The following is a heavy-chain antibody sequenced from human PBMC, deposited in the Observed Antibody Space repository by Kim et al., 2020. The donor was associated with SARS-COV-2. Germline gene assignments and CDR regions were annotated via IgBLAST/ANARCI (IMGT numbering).Heavy chain of an antibody. D-gene: IGHD5-12*01. CDR3: AKDRYSGYDYWYYYYGMDV. V-gene: IGHV3-23*01. J-gene: IGHJ6*02. Sequence: GRFTISRDNSKNTLYLQMNSLRAEDTAVYYCAKDRYSGYDYWYYYYGMDVWGQGTTVTVSS.